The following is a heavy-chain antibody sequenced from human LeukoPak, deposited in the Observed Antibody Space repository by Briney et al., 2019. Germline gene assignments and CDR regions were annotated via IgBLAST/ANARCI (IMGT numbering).Heavy chain of an antibody. CDR1: GFSFDDYA. Sequence: GGSLRLSCAASGFSFDDYAMHWVRQAPGRGLEWVSGISWNRRSIGYADSVKGRFTISRDNSKNGLYLQMNSLRPEDTAIYYCAREGYTSSWLYYYYYMDVWGKGTTVTVSS. CDR2: ISWNRRSI. CDR3: AREGYTSSWLYYYYYMDV. V-gene: IGHV3-9*01. J-gene: IGHJ6*03. D-gene: IGHD6-13*01.